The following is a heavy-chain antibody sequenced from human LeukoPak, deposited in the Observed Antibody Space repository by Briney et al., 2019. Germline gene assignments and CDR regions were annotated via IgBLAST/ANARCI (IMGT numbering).Heavy chain of an antibody. D-gene: IGHD2-15*01. J-gene: IGHJ5*01. Sequence: SETLSLTCTVSGGSISRGSYYWSWIRQPPGKGLEWIGRIYASGNINYNPSLKSRVTISVDTSKNQFSLKLSSVTAADTAVYYCATGYGKLASWGQGTLVTVSS. CDR2: IYASGNI. V-gene: IGHV4-61*02. CDR3: ATGYGKLAS. CDR1: GGSISRGSYY.